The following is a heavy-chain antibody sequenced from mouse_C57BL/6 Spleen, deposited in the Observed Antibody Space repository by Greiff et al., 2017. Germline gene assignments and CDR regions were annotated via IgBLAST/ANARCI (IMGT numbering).Heavy chain of an antibody. CDR2: INYDGSST. CDR1: GFTFSDYY. D-gene: IGHD1-1*01. V-gene: IGHV5-16*01. J-gene: IGHJ2*01. CDR3: ARDRGGSKGDYYDY. Sequence: DVQLVESEGGLVQPGSSMKLSCTASGFTFSDYYMAWVRQVPEKGLEWVAHINYDGSSTYYLDTLKSRFIISRDTAKNILYLQMSSLKSENTATYYWARDRGGSKGDYYDYWGQGTTLTVSS.